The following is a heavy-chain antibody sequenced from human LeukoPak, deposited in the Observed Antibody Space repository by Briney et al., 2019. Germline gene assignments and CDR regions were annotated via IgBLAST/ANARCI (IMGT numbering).Heavy chain of an antibody. CDR1: GGTFSSFA. CDR2: IIPIFGTA. D-gene: IGHD5-24*01. CDR3: ARSDRDGYNFRPAYFDY. J-gene: IGHJ4*02. V-gene: IGHV1-69*05. Sequence: ASVKVSCKASGGTFSSFAISWVRQAPGQGLEWMGGIIPIFGTANNAQKFQGRVTITTDESTSTAYMELSSLTSEDTAVYYCARSDRDGYNFRPAYFDYWGQGTLVTVSS.